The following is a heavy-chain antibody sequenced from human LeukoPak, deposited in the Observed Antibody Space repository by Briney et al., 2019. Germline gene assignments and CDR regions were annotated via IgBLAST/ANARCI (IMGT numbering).Heavy chain of an antibody. J-gene: IGHJ4*02. CDR3: ARYSYGYFGIDY. Sequence: GGSLRLSCAASGFTFSSYSMNWVRQAPGKGLEWVSYISSSSTIYYADSVKGRFTISRDNAKNSLYLQMNSLRAEDTAVYYCARYSYGYFGIDYWGQGTLVTVSS. D-gene: IGHD5-18*01. CDR2: ISSSSTI. CDR1: GFTFSSYS. V-gene: IGHV3-48*04.